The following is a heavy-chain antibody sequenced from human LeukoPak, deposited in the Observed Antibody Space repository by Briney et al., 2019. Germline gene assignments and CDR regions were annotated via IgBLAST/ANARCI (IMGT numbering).Heavy chain of an antibody. Sequence: SETLSLTCAVYGGSFSGYYWSWIRQPPGKGLEWIGEISHSGSTNYNPSLKSRVTISVDTSKNQFSLKLSSVTAADTAVYYCARVRAAAGTGYYYYYYMDVWGKGTTVTVSS. J-gene: IGHJ6*03. CDR1: GGSFSGYY. CDR3: ARVRAAAGTGYYYYYYMDV. D-gene: IGHD6-13*01. V-gene: IGHV4-34*01. CDR2: ISHSGST.